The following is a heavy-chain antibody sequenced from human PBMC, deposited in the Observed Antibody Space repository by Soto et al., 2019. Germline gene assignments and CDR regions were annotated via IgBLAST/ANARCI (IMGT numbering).Heavy chain of an antibody. CDR3: AKEFRYDFWSGPA. CDR1: GFTFSNYA. D-gene: IGHD3-3*01. J-gene: IGHJ5*02. V-gene: IGHV3-23*01. CDR2: VGGSGGST. Sequence: PGGSLRLSCAASGFTFSNYAMSWVRQAPGKGLEWVSGVGGSGGSTYYADSVKGRFTISRDNSKNTLYLQMNSLRAEDTAVYYCAKEFRYDFWSGPAWGQGTLVTVSS.